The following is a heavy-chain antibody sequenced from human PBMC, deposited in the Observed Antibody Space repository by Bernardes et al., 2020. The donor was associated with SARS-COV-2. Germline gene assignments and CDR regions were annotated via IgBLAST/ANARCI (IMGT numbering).Heavy chain of an antibody. CDR2: ISPYSGNT. D-gene: IGHD3-3*01. Sequence: KVSCKASGYTFSNYGISWVRLAPGQGLEWMGWISPYSGNTNYAQTFQDRVTMTTDTSTNTAYLEVRSLRTDDTAVYYCARDPVSSLFEVVVAYSDYWGQGTLVTVSS. V-gene: IGHV1-18*01. J-gene: IGHJ4*02. CDR1: GYTFSNYG. CDR3: ARDPVSSLFEVVVAYSDY.